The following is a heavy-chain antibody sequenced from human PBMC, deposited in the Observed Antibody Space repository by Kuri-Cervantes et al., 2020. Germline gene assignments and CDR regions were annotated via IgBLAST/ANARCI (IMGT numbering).Heavy chain of an antibody. J-gene: IGHJ4*02. V-gene: IGHV3-13*01. CDR2: IGTAGDT. CDR1: GFTFSSYD. Sequence: GESLKISCAASGFTFSSYDMHWVRQATGKGLEWVSAIGTAGDTYYPGSVKGRFTISRDNAKKSLYLQMNSLRAEDTAVYYCARNNVEKGGYWPHAIDYWGQGTQVTVSS. D-gene: IGHD3-10*01. CDR3: ARNNVEKGGYWPHAIDY.